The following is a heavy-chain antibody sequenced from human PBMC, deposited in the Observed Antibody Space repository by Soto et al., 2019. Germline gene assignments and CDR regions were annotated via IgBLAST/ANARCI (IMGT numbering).Heavy chain of an antibody. CDR3: ASNIVGATPFDY. CDR2: IYYSGST. J-gene: IGHJ4*02. V-gene: IGHV4-30-4*01. Sequence: SETLSLTCTVSGGSISSGDYYWSWIRQPPGKGLEWIGYIYYSGSTYYNPSLKSRVTISVDTSKNQFSLKLSSVTAADTAVYYCASNIVGATPFDYWGQETLVNVSS. CDR1: GGSISSGDYY. D-gene: IGHD1-26*01.